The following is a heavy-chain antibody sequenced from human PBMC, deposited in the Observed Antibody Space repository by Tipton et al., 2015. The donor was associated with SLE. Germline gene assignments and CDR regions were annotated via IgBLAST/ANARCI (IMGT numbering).Heavy chain of an antibody. CDR1: GFKFDEFA. D-gene: IGHD1-7*01. V-gene: IGHV3-9*01. CDR2: INWNSGNI. CDR3: ARDKGWNYDYFDY. J-gene: IGHJ4*02. Sequence: SLRLSCAASGFKFDEFAMHWVRQAPGKGLEWVSGINWNSGNIDYADSVKGRFTISRDNARSSLYLQMNSLRAEDTAVYYCARDKGWNYDYFDYWGQGTLVTVSS.